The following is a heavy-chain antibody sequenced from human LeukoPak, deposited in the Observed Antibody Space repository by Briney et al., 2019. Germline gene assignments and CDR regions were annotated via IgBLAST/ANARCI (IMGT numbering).Heavy chain of an antibody. J-gene: IGHJ4*02. CDR2: IYYSGST. V-gene: IGHV4-61*01. D-gene: IGHD5-24*01. Sequence: SETLSLTCTVSGGSVSSGSYYWSWIRQPPGKGLEWIGYIYYSGSTNYNPSLKSRVTISVDTSKNQFSLKLSSVTAADTAVYYCARGRWHVGVDYWGQGTLVTVSS. CDR1: GGSVSSGSYY. CDR3: ARGRWHVGVDY.